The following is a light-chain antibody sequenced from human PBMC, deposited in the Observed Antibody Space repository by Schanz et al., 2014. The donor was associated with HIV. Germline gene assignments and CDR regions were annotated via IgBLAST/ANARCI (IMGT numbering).Light chain of an antibody. V-gene: IGKV1-5*03. CDR3: QQLNSFPYT. CDR2: KTS. J-gene: IGKJ2*01. CDR1: QSIGSW. Sequence: DIQMTQSPSTLSASVGDRVTITCRASQSIGSWLAWYQQRPGEAPKLLIYKTSGLESGVPSRFSGSGSGTEFTLTINSLQPDDFATYYCQQLNSFPYTFGQGTMLEI.